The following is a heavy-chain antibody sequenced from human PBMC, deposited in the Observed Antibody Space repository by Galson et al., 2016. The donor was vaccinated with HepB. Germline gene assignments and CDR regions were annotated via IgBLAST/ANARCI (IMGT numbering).Heavy chain of an antibody. V-gene: IGHV4-59*01. CDR2: THHSGST. CDR1: GGSIYNYY. Sequence: PLSLTCTVSGGSIYNYYWTWIRQTPGKGLEWIGYTHHSGSTLYNPSLRSRVTTSIDMSRNQFSLRLKSVTAADTAVYYCARDSYGFTLDYWGRGTLVTVSS. J-gene: IGHJ4*02. CDR3: ARDSYGFTLDY. D-gene: IGHD5-18*01.